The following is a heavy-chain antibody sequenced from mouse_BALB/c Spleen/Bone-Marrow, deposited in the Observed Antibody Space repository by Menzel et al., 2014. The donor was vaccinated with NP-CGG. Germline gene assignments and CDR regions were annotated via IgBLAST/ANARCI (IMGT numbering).Heavy chain of an antibody. J-gene: IGHJ1*01. CDR3: VLLGYYGYVYV. V-gene: IGHV4-1*02. CDR1: GFDFSRYW. CDR2: INPDSSTI. Sequence: EVQLVESGGGLVQPGGSLKLSCAASGFDFSRYWMSWVRQAPGKGLEWIGEINPDSSTINYTQSQKDKLIITRDNAKNTLYLQVSRVRSEDTAVYYCVLLGYYGYVYVWGAGTPVTVSP. D-gene: IGHD2-2*01.